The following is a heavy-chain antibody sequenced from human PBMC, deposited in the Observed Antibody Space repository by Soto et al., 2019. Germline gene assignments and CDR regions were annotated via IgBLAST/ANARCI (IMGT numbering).Heavy chain of an antibody. CDR1: GFTFSSYG. D-gene: IGHD3-3*01. J-gene: IGHJ6*02. Sequence: HPGGSLRLSCAASGFTFSSYGMHWVRQAPGKGLEWVAVISYDGSNKYYADSVKGRFTISRDNSKNTLYLQMNSLRAEDTAVYYCAKALIRFLEWFPRAYYYYGMDVWGHGTTVTDS. CDR2: ISYDGSNK. V-gene: IGHV3-30*18. CDR3: AKALIRFLEWFPRAYYYYGMDV.